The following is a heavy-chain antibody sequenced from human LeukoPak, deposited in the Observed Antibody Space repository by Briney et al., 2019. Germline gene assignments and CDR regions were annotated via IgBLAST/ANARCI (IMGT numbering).Heavy chain of an antibody. CDR1: GFTFSNYA. Sequence: GGSLRLSCAASGFTFSNYAMSWVRQPPGKGLEWVSGISGSGSSSYYADSVKGRFTISRDNSKNTLYLQMNTLRADDTAVYYCARVSLGYCSSTSCYAFDYWGQGTLVTV. CDR3: ARVSLGYCSSTSCYAFDY. D-gene: IGHD2-2*01. CDR2: ISGSGSSS. J-gene: IGHJ4*02. V-gene: IGHV3-23*01.